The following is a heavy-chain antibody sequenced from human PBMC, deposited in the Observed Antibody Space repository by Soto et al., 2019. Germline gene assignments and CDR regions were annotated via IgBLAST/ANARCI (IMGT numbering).Heavy chain of an antibody. J-gene: IGHJ4*02. D-gene: IGHD2-21*01. CDR2: ISSSSSTI. Sequence: VQLVESGGGLVQPGGSLRLSCAASGFTFSSYSMNWVRQAPGKGLEWVSYISSSSSTIYYADSVKGRFTISRDNAKNSLYLQMNSLRAEDTTVYYCAISDFRSRSHLDYWGQGTLVTVSS. CDR1: GFTFSSYS. V-gene: IGHV3-48*01. CDR3: AISDFRSRSHLDY.